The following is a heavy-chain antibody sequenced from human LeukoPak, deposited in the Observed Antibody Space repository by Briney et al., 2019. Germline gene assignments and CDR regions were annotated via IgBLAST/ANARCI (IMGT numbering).Heavy chain of an antibody. V-gene: IGHV1-46*01. CDR1: GYTFTNYY. CDR3: ARRGDYGDSLSYYTMDV. CDR2: INPGGGGT. Sequence: ASVKVSCKASGYTFTNYYIHWVRPAPGQGLEWMGIINPGGGGTSYAQKFQGRVTMTRDTSTSTVYMDLSSLRSEDTAVYYCARRGDYGDSLSYYTMDVWGQGTTVTVSS. D-gene: IGHD4-17*01. J-gene: IGHJ6*02.